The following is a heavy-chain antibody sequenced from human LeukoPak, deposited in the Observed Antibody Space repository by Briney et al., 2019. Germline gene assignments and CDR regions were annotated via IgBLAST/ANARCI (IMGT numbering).Heavy chain of an antibody. D-gene: IGHD2-15*01. Sequence: ASVKVSCKASGGTFSSYAISWVRQAPGQGLDWMGGIIPIFGTANYAQKFQGRVTITADESTSTAYMELSSLRSEDTAVYCCARYLRGCSGGSCYVYWGQGTPVTVSS. CDR2: IIPIFGTA. CDR1: GGTFSSYA. J-gene: IGHJ4*02. CDR3: ARYLRGCSGGSCYVY. V-gene: IGHV1-69*13.